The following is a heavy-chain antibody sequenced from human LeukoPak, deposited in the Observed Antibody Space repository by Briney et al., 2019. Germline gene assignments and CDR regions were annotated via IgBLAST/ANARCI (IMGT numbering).Heavy chain of an antibody. CDR3: ARDRYGDYGFDY. CDR2: ISYDGSNK. V-gene: IGHV3-30-3*01. CDR1: GFTFSSYS. D-gene: IGHD4-17*01. Sequence: GGSLRLSCAASGFTFSSYSMHWVRQAPGKGLEWVAFISYDGSNKYYADSVKGRFTLSRDNAKNSLYLQMNSLRAEDTAVYYCARDRYGDYGFDYWGQGTLVTVSS. J-gene: IGHJ4*02.